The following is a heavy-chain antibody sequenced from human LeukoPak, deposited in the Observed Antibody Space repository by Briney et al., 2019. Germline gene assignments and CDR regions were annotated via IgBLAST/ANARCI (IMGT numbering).Heavy chain of an antibody. CDR3: ARDLDWGAFDA. D-gene: IGHD3-9*01. Sequence: GGTLRLSCAASGFTFSSHGINWVRQAPGKGLEWVSGISPSGSISYYADSVKGRFTISRDNSKNTVSLQMNSLRAEDTALYYCARDLDWGAFDAWGQGTLVTVSS. J-gene: IGHJ5*02. CDR2: ISPSGSIS. CDR1: GFTFSSHG. V-gene: IGHV3-23*01.